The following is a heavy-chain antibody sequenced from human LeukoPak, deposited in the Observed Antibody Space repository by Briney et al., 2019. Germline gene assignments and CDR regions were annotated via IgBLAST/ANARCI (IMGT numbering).Heavy chain of an antibody. CDR3: ARSSLRPDY. V-gene: IGHV1-18*01. J-gene: IGHJ4*02. CDR1: GYSFGTYG. Sequence: ASVKVSCKASGYSFGTYGVCWVRQAPGQGLEWMGWISAYNSKTNYAQKFQGRVTMTTDTSTSTAYMELRNLKFDDTAMYFCARSSLRPDYWGQGTLVTVSS. D-gene: IGHD2-2*01. CDR2: ISAYNSKT.